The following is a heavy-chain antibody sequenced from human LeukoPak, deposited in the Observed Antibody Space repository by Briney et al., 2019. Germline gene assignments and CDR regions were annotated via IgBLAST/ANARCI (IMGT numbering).Heavy chain of an antibody. J-gene: IGHJ4*02. CDR1: GFTFSSHA. CDR2: ISISGSKT. Sequence: QSGGSLRLSCAASGFTFSSHAMTWVRQAPGKGLEWVSAISISGSKTYYADSVKGRFTISRDNSENTLYLQMNSLRAEDTAVYYCANGIRPNDYWGQGTQVTVSS. V-gene: IGHV3-23*01. D-gene: IGHD1-1*01. CDR3: ANGIRPNDY.